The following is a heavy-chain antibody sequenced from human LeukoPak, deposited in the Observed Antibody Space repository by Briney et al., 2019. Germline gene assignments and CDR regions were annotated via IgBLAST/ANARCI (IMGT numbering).Heavy chain of an antibody. V-gene: IGHV4-59*01. Sequence: SETLSLTCTVSGGSISSYYWSWIRQPPGKGLEWIGYIYYSGSTNYTPSLKSRVTISVDTSKNQFSLKLNSVTAADTAVYYCARSGRGSSAGFDYWGQGTLVTVSS. CDR1: GGSISSYY. D-gene: IGHD3-10*01. CDR2: IYYSGST. J-gene: IGHJ4*02. CDR3: ARSGRGSSAGFDY.